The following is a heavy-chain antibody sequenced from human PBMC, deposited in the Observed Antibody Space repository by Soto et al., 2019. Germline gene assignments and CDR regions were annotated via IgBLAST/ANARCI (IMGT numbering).Heavy chain of an antibody. CDR3: ARDRFYCISTSCYFYYCMDV. D-gene: IGHD2-2*01. Sequence: PSETLSLTCTVSGGSISSGDYYWSWIRQPPGKGLEWIGYIYYSGSTYYNPSLKSRVTISVDTSKNQFSLKLSSVTAADTAVYYCARDRFYCISTSCYFYYCMDVWGQGTTVTVSS. V-gene: IGHV4-30-4*01. CDR1: GGSISSGDYY. J-gene: IGHJ6*02. CDR2: IYYSGST.